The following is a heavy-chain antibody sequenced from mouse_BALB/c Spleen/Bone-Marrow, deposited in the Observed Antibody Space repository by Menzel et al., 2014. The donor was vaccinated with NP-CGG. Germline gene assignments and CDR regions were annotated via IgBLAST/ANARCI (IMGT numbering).Heavy chain of an antibody. V-gene: IGHV3-8*02. Sequence: EVKVVESGPSLVKPSQTLSLTCSVTGDSITSGYWNWIRKFPGNKLEYMGYISYSGSTYNNPSLKSRISITRDTSKNXYYLQLNSVTTEDTATYYCARDYGYPAWFAYWGQGTLVTVSA. J-gene: IGHJ3*01. CDR3: ARDYGYPAWFAY. CDR2: ISYSGST. D-gene: IGHD1-2*01. CDR1: GDSITSGY.